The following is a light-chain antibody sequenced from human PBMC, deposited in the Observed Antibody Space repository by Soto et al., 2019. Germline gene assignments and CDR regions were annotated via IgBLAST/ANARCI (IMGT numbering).Light chain of an antibody. CDR2: KAS. V-gene: IGKV1-5*03. Sequence: DIQMTQSPSTLSASVGDRVTITCRASQSISNWLAWYQQRPGKAPKLLIYKASSLEGGVPSRFSGSGSGTEVTLTLSSLQPDDFATYYSQQYNTYSRTFGQGTKVEIK. J-gene: IGKJ1*01. CDR3: QQYNTYSRT. CDR1: QSISNW.